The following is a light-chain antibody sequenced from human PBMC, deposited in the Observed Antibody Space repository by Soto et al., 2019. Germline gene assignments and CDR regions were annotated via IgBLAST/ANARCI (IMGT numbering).Light chain of an antibody. J-gene: IGLJ1*01. V-gene: IGLV2-14*01. CDR1: NSDVGGYNY. CDR2: EVS. Sequence: HSVVTRPACVYGPPGQSIAMSGRGANSDVGGYNYVSWYQQHPGKVPKLIIYEVSNRPSGVSNRFSGSKSGNTASLTISGLQAEDEAYYYCSSYTSSSLYVFGTGTKVTVL. CDR3: SSYTSSSLYV.